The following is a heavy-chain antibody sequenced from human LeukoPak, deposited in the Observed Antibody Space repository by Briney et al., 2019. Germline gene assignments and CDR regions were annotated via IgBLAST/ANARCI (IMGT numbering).Heavy chain of an antibody. V-gene: IGHV1-8*01. Sequence: GASVKVSCKASGYTFSKYDITWVRQATGQGLEWMGWMNPDSGDTGYAQKFQGRVTMTRDTSITTAYMELSSLRSEDTAVYYCAKGPHRDYWGQGTLLTVSS. CDR1: GYTFSKYD. CDR2: MNPDSGDT. J-gene: IGHJ4*02. CDR3: AKGPHRDY.